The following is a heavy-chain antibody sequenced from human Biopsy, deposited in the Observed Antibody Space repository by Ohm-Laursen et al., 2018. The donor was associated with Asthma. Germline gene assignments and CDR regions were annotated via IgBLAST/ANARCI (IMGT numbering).Heavy chain of an antibody. J-gene: IGHJ6*02. CDR3: ARAVDYSHYYGIDV. V-gene: IGHV1-18*01. CDR2: ISVYNSNT. D-gene: IGHD3-10*01. CDR1: GYAFNSAG. Sequence: ASVKVSCKTSGYAFNSAGITWVRQAPGQGLEWMGWISVYNSNTKVAQKLQDRVTMITDTSTSTAYMELRSLRSDDTAVYFCARAVDYSHYYGIDVWGQGTTVTVS.